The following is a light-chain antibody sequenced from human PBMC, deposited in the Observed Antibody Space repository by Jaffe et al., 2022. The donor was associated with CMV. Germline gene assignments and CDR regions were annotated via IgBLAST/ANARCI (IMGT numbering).Light chain of an antibody. CDR3: LQYYSYPRT. J-gene: IGKJ2*02. CDR2: AAS. Sequence: DIQMTQSPSSLSASVGDRVTLTCRASQGIGSDLCWYQQKPGKAPKALIYAASKLQSGVPSKFSGSGSGTEFTLTISSLQPEDFATYYCLQYYSYPRTFGQGTKLEL. CDR1: QGIGSD. V-gene: IGKV1-17*01.